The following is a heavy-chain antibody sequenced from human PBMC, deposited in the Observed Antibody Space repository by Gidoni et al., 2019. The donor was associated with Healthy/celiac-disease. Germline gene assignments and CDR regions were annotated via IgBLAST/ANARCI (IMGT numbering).Heavy chain of an antibody. Sequence: QVQLVESGGGVVQPGRSLRLSCAASGFTFRSYGMHWVRQAPGKGLEWVAVIWYDGSNKYYADSVKGRFTISRDNSKNTLYLQMNSLRAEDTAVYYCARAAVADYYYYYGMDVWGQGTTVTVSS. D-gene: IGHD6-19*01. J-gene: IGHJ6*02. CDR3: ARAAVADYYYYYGMDV. CDR2: IWYDGSNK. V-gene: IGHV3-33*01. CDR1: GFTFRSYG.